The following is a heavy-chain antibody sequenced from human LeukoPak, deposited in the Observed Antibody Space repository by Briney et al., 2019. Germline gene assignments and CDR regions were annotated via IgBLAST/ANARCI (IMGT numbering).Heavy chain of an antibody. Sequence: ASVKVSCKASGYTLTGYYMHWVRQAPGQGLEWMGWINPNSGGTNYAQKFQGRVTMTRDTSISTAYMELSRLRSDDTAVYYCARDKPKPNWFDPWGQGTLVTVSS. CDR1: GYTLTGYY. J-gene: IGHJ5*02. V-gene: IGHV1-2*02. CDR2: INPNSGGT. CDR3: ARDKPKPNWFDP.